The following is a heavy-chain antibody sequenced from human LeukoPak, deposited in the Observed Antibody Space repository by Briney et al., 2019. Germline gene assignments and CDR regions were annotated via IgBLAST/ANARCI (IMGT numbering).Heavy chain of an antibody. CDR3: AKRGDGGHKSLEY. CDR1: GFTFSSYT. J-gene: IGHJ4*02. CDR2: ITTSDGNT. Sequence: PGGSLRLSCAASGFTFSSYTMSWVRQAPGKGLEWVSTITTSDGNTYYADSVKGRFTVSRDNSKNTLYLQMSSLKTEDTAVYYCAKRGDGGHKSLEYWGQGTLVIVSS. V-gene: IGHV3-23*01. D-gene: IGHD3-16*01.